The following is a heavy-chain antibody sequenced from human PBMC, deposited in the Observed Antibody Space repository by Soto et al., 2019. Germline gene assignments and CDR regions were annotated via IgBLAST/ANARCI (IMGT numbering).Heavy chain of an antibody. Sequence: KPSETLSLTCAVYGGSLSTYYWSWIRQSPGKGLEWIGEIHPSGTTDYNPSLWSRVTMSLDTSKNQFSLNLISVTAADTGVYYCARGRDEYKLGNVWGPGTTVTVSS. CDR3: ARGRDEYKLGNV. CDR2: IHPSGTT. D-gene: IGHD7-27*01. CDR1: GGSLSTYY. V-gene: IGHV4-34*01. J-gene: IGHJ6*02.